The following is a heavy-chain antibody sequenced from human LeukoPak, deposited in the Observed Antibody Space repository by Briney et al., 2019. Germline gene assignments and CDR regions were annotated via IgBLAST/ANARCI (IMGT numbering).Heavy chain of an antibody. CDR1: GYSISSGYY. V-gene: IGHV4-38-2*01. CDR2: IYHSGST. Sequence: SETLSLTCAVSGYSISSGYYWGWIRQPPGKGLEWIGSIYHSGSTYYNPSLKSRVTISVDTSKNQFSLKLSSVTAADTAVYYCARASVVVPAAPVYWGQGTLVTVSS. CDR3: ARASVVVPAAPVY. D-gene: IGHD2-2*01. J-gene: IGHJ4*02.